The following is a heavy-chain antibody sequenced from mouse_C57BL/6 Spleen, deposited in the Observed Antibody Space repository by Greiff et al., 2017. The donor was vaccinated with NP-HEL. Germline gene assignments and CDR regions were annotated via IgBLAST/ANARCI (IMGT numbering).Heavy chain of an antibody. CDR1: GFTFSDYY. J-gene: IGHJ2*01. D-gene: IGHD3-2*02. CDR2: ISNGGGST. CDR3: ARQSGDYFAY. Sequence: EVHLVESGGGLVQPGGSLKLSCAASGFTFSDYYMYWVRQTPEKRLEGVAYISNGGGSTYYPDTVKGRFTISIDNAKNTLYLQMSRLKSEDTAMYYCARQSGDYFAYWGQGTTLTVSS. V-gene: IGHV5-12*01.